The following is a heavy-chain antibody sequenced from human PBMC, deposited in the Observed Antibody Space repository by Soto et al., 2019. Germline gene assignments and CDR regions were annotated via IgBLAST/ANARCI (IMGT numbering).Heavy chain of an antibody. J-gene: IGHJ6*02. CDR3: ARDIRCSGTSCYDGGMDV. V-gene: IGHV1-3*01. CDR2: INAGNGNT. Sequence: QVQLVQSGAEVKKPGASVKVSCKASGYTFSRYAIHWVRQAPGQRLEWMGWINAGNGNTKYSQKFQDRVTISRDTFASTAYMGLSGLRSEDTAVYYCARDIRCSGTSCYDGGMDVWGQGTTVTVSS. D-gene: IGHD2-2*01. CDR1: GYTFSRYA.